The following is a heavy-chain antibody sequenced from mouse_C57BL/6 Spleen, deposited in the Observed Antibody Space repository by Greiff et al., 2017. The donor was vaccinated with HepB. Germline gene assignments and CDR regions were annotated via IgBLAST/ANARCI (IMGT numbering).Heavy chain of an antibody. Sequence: VQLQQSGPELVKPGASVKISCKASGYTFTDYYMNWVKQSHGKSLEWIGDINPNNGGTSYNQKFKGKATLTVDKSSSTAYMELRSLTSEDSAVYYCARSGWSYYYAMDYWGQGTSVTVSS. CDR1: GYTFTDYY. CDR2: INPNNGGT. V-gene: IGHV1-26*01. CDR3: ARSGWSYYYAMDY. D-gene: IGHD2-3*01. J-gene: IGHJ4*01.